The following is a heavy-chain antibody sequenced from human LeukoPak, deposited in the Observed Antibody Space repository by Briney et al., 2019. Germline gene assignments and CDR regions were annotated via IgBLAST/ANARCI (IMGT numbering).Heavy chain of an antibody. Sequence: GSLRPSCAASGFTFSTYWMHWVRQAPGKGLVWVSRIKSDGSTNYADSVKGRFTISRDNAKNTVSLQMNSLRPEDTGVYYCARAPSEIGGYYPEYFRHWGQGTLVTVSS. V-gene: IGHV3-74*01. CDR3: ARAPSEIGGYYPEYFRH. CDR1: GFTFSTYW. CDR2: IKSDGST. J-gene: IGHJ1*01. D-gene: IGHD3-22*01.